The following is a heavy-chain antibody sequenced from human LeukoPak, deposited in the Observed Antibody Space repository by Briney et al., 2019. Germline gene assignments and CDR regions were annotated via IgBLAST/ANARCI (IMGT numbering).Heavy chain of an antibody. CDR2: IYYSGST. J-gene: IGHJ4*02. D-gene: IGHD3-22*01. CDR1: VGSISGYY. Sequence: SETLSLTCTVSVGSISGYYWSWIRQPPGKGLECIGYIYYSGSTNYNPSLKSRVTISVDTSRNQFSLKLTSVTAADTAVYYCAKVSDRDSSGYYWGFEYWGQGTLVTVSS. V-gene: IGHV4-59*08. CDR3: AKVSDRDSSGYYWGFEY.